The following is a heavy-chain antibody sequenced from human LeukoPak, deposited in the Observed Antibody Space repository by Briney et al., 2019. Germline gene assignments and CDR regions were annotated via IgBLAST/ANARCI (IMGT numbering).Heavy chain of an antibody. V-gene: IGHV1-8*03. CDR1: GYTFTSYD. Sequence: ASVKVSCKASGYTFTSYDINWVRQATGQGLEWMGWMNPNSGNTGYAQKFEGRCTITSNTSKSTAYMELSSLRSEDTAVYYCARAGSFDYWGQGTLVTVSS. J-gene: IGHJ4*02. CDR3: ARAGSFDY. CDR2: MNPNSGNT.